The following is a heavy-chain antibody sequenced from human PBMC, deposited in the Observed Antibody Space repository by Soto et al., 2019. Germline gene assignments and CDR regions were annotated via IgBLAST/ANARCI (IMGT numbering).Heavy chain of an antibody. Sequence: QVQLQESGPGLVKPSETLSLTCAVSGDSISSYYCMWIRQPPGKGLESIGYLYYGRSAKYNPSLKRXVTLSVDTSTNQCSLTLSSMTAADTAVYYCALRSMAVVPEYWGQGTLVTVSS. V-gene: IGHV4-59*01. CDR3: ALRSMAVVPEY. D-gene: IGHD3-22*01. CDR2: LYYGRSA. CDR1: GDSISSYY. J-gene: IGHJ4*02.